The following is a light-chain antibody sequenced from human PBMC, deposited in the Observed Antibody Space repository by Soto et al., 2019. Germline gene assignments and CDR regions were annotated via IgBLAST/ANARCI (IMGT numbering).Light chain of an antibody. CDR1: SSDFGGYNY. V-gene: IGLV2-8*01. J-gene: IGLJ1*01. CDR2: EVS. Sequence: QSVLTQPPSASGSFGQSVTISCTGTSSDFGGYNYVYWYQQHPGKAPKLMIYEVSERPSGVPDRFSGSKSGNTASLTVSGLQADDEADYYCSSYSGTNYHYVFGTGTKVTVL. CDR3: SSYSGTNYHYV.